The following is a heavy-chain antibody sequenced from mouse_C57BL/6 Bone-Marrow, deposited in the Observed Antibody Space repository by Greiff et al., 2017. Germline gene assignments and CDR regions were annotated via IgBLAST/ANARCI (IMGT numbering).Heavy chain of an antibody. CDR3: ARVYYYGSSPLAMDY. D-gene: IGHD1-1*01. CDR2: IDPSDSYT. CDR1: GYTFTSYW. J-gene: IGHJ4*01. Sequence: QVKLQQPGAELVKPGASVKLSCKASGYTFTSYWMQWVKQRPGQGLEWIGEIDPSDSYTNYNQKFKGKATLTVAPYSRTAYMQLISLTAEDSAVYYCARVYYYGSSPLAMDYWGQGTSVTVSS. V-gene: IGHV1-50*01.